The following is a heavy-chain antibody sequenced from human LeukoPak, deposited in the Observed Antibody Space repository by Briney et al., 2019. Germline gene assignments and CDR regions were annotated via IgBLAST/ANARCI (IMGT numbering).Heavy chain of an antibody. CDR2: IYHSGST. Sequence: SETLSLTCTVSGGSISSYYWSWIRQPPGKGLEWIGSIYHSGSTYYNPSLKSRVTISVDTSKNQFSLWLSSVTAADPAVYYCARTYYGDNWFDPWGQGTLVTVSS. D-gene: IGHD3-10*01. J-gene: IGHJ5*02. V-gene: IGHV4-59*08. CDR1: GGSISSYY. CDR3: ARTYYGDNWFDP.